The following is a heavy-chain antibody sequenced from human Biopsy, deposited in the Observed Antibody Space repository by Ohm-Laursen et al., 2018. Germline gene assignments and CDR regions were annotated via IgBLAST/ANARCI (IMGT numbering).Heavy chain of an antibody. CDR1: GDSVTKYY. V-gene: IGHV4-59*02. Sequence: TLSLTCTVSGDSVTKYYWSWIRQPPGKGLERIGHIYYSVMTNYNPSLQSQVSISVDMSRNQVSLTLSSVTAADTAVYYCARDSGILNYGNFKYYHYYGMDVWGQGTKVTVSS. CDR2: IYYSVMT. D-gene: IGHD4-11*01. CDR3: ARDSGILNYGNFKYYHYYGMDV. J-gene: IGHJ6*02.